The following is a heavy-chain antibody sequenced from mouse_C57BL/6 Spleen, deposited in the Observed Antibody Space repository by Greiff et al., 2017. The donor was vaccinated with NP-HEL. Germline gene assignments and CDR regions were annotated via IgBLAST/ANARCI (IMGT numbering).Heavy chain of an antibody. CDR1: GYTFTSYW. J-gene: IGHJ1*03. D-gene: IGHD1-1*01. V-gene: IGHV1-69*01. CDR2: IDPSDSYT. Sequence: VQLQQPGAELVMPGASVKLSCKASGYTFTSYWMHWVKQRPGQGLEWIGEIDPSDSYTNYNQKFKGKSTLTVDKSSSTAYMQLSSLTSEDSAVYYGARPYYGSTHWYFDVWGTGTTVTVSS. CDR3: ARPYYGSTHWYFDV.